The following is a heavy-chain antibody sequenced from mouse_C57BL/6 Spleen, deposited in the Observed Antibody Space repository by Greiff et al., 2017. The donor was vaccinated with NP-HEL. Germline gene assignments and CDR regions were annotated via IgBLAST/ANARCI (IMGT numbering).Heavy chain of an antibody. CDR2: ISHGGGST. D-gene: IGHD2-1*01. Sequence: EVKVVESGGGLVQPGGSLKLSCAASGFTFSDYYMYWVRQTPGKRLEWVAYISHGGGSTYYPDTVKGRFTISRDNAKNTLYLQMSRLKSEDTAMYYCARSGLLSAWFAYWGQGTLVTVSA. CDR1: GFTFSDYY. V-gene: IGHV5-12*01. J-gene: IGHJ3*01. CDR3: ARSGLLSAWFAY.